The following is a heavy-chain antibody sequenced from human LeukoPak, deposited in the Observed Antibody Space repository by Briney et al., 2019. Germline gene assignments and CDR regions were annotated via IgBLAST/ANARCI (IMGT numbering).Heavy chain of an antibody. CDR2: ISYDGGIK. J-gene: IGHJ6*03. Sequence: GRSLRLSCAASGFTFSRYGIHWVRQAPGKGLQCVAVISYDGGIKYYADSVKGRFTNSRDNSKNTLFLQMNSLRPEDTAVFYCAKAFGDYSPYYYMDVWGKGTTVTVSS. V-gene: IGHV3-30*18. D-gene: IGHD4-17*01. CDR1: GFTFSRYG. CDR3: AKAFGDYSPYYYMDV.